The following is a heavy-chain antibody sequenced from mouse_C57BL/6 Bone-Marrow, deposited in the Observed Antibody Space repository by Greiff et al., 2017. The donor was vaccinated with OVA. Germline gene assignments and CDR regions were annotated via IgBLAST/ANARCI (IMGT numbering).Heavy chain of an antibody. J-gene: IGHJ3*01. Sequence: VQLQQSGPELVKPGASVKISCKASGYTFTDYYMNWVKQSHGKSLEWIGDINPNNGGTSYNQKFKGKATLTVDKSSSTAYMELRSLTSEDSAVYYCARFDYDEGFADWGKGTLVTVSA. D-gene: IGHD2-4*01. CDR3: ARFDYDEGFAD. V-gene: IGHV1-26*01. CDR2: INPNNGGT. CDR1: GYTFTDYY.